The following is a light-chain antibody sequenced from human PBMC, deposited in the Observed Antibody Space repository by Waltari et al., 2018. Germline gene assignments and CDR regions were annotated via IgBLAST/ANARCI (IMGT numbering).Light chain of an antibody. J-gene: IGLJ2*01. CDR3: QSYDTSLRVV. Sequence: QSVLTQPPSVSGAPGQRVTIPCTGSGSNIGAGSYVHWYQQLPRAAPKLLIYGSTSRPLGVPDRFFGSTSGTSASLAITGLQAEDEADYYCQSYDTSLRVVFGGGTKLTVL. V-gene: IGLV1-40*01. CDR2: GST. CDR1: GSNIGAGSY.